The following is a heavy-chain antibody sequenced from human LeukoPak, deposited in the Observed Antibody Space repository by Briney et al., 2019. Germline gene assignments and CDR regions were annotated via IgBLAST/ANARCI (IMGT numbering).Heavy chain of an antibody. CDR2: IYYSGST. J-gene: IGHJ3*02. Sequence: SETLSLTCTVSGXSISSYYGSWIRQPPGKGLEWIGYIYYSGSTNYNPSLKSRVTISVDTSKNQFSLKLSSATAADTAVYYCARAPSGASHAFDIWGQGTIVTVSS. CDR3: ARAPSGASHAFDI. V-gene: IGHV4-59*01. CDR1: GXSISSYY. D-gene: IGHD1-26*01.